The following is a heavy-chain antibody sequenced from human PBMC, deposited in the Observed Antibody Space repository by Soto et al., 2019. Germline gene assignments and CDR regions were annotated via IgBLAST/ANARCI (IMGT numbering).Heavy chain of an antibody. CDR3: ARGEGYCSGGTCYRWFDP. CDR2: INAGSGNT. D-gene: IGHD2-15*01. V-gene: IGHV1-3*01. J-gene: IGHJ5*02. Sequence: QVQLVQSGAEVKKPGASVKVSCKASGYTFTKYAIHWVRQAPGQRLEWMGWINAGSGNTKYSQKFQGRVTITRDTSASTAYMELSSLRSEDTAVYYCARGEGYCSGGTCYRWFDPWGQGTLVTVSS. CDR1: GYTFTKYA.